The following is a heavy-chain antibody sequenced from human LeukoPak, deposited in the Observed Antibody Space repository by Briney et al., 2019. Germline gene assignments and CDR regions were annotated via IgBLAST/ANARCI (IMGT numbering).Heavy chain of an antibody. CDR3: TRDQMNY. Sequence: GGSLRLSCTASEFTVSRNYMLWVRQTPGKGLEWVSLIFSNGDTHYADSVKGRFTISRDTSKNTVSLQMNSLRVEDTAMYYCTRDQMNYWGQGTLVTVSS. J-gene: IGHJ4*02. CDR1: EFTVSRNY. CDR2: IFSNGDT. D-gene: IGHD5-24*01. V-gene: IGHV3-53*01.